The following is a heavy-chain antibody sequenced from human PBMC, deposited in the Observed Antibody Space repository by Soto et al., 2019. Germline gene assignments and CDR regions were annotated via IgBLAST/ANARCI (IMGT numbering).Heavy chain of an antibody. CDR2: VYSSGTT. CDR3: ARDIGSYAYGEGY. Sequence: NPSETLSLTCSVSGGSINSYWWSWIRQPAGKGLEWIGCVYSSGTTDYNPSLNSRATLSVETSKNQFSLKLSSVTAADTAVYYCARDIGSYAYGEGYWGQGIQVTVSS. J-gene: IGHJ4*02. V-gene: IGHV4-4*07. CDR1: GGSINSYW. D-gene: IGHD3-10*01.